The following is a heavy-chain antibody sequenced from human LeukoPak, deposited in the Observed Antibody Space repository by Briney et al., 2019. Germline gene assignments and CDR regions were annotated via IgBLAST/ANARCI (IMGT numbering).Heavy chain of an antibody. CDR1: GYTFTNYA. J-gene: IGHJ4*02. Sequence: GASVKVSCKASGYTFTNYAIHWVRQAPGQRLEWMGWINAGNGNTKYSQKFQARVIITTDTSASTAYMELNSLRSEDTAVYYCAREGYSSSWHDYWGQGTLVTVSS. CDR2: INAGNGNT. V-gene: IGHV1-3*01. D-gene: IGHD6-13*01. CDR3: AREGYSSSWHDY.